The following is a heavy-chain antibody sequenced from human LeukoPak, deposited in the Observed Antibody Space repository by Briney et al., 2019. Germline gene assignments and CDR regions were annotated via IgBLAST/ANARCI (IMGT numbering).Heavy chain of an antibody. CDR3: ARGYTYYYGMDV. D-gene: IGHD5-18*01. J-gene: IGHJ6*02. V-gene: IGHV3-53*01. Sequence: GGSLRLSCAASGFTFTSYGISWVRQAPGKGLEWVSVIYSGGSTYYADSVKGRFTISRDNSKNTLYLQMNSLRAEDTAVYYCARGYTYYYGMDVWGQGTTVTVSS. CDR2: IYSGGST. CDR1: GFTFTSYG.